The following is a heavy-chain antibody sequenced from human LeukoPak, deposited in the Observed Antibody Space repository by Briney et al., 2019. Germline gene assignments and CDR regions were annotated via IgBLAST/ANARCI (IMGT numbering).Heavy chain of an antibody. V-gene: IGHV1-18*01. J-gene: IGHJ4*02. Sequence: ASVKVSCEASGYTLTSYGINWMRQAPGQGLEWLGWISTQSGNTNYAQKVQDRLTLTTDRSTNTAHMELRSLRGDDTAVYYCARGAYGDKWGQGTLVTVSS. D-gene: IGHD4-17*01. CDR3: ARGAYGDK. CDR2: ISTQSGNT. CDR1: GYTLTSYG.